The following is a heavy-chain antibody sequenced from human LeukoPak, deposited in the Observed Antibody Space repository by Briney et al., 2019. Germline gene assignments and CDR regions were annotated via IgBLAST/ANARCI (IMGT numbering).Heavy chain of an antibody. J-gene: IGHJ4*02. Sequence: GGSLRLSCAASGFTFSSYAMSWVRQAPGKGLEWVSAISGSGGSTYYADSVKGRFTISRDNAKNTLYLQMNSLRAEDTAVYYCARDYGGNSGDFDYWGQGTLVIVSS. CDR3: ARDYGGNSGDFDY. V-gene: IGHV3-23*01. CDR2: ISGSGGST. CDR1: GFTFSSYA. D-gene: IGHD4-23*01.